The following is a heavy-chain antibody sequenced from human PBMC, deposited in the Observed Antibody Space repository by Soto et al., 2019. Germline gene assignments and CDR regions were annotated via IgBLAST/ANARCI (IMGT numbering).Heavy chain of an antibody. CDR1: GGTFSSYA. V-gene: IGHV1-69*06. Sequence: SVKVPCQASGGTFSSYAISWVRQAPGQGLEWMGGIIPIFGTANYAQKFQGRVTITADKSTSTAYMELSSLRSEDTAVYYCARHSNRNYYYYGMDVWGQGTTVTVSS. CDR3: ARHSNRNYYYYGMDV. CDR2: IIPIFGTA. D-gene: IGHD4-4*01. J-gene: IGHJ6*02.